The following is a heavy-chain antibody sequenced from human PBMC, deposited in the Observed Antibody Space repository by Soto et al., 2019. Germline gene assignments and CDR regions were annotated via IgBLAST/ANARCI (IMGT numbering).Heavy chain of an antibody. CDR1: GFTFSSYE. J-gene: IGHJ6*02. CDR3: ARLQWLVGMWYGMDV. D-gene: IGHD6-19*01. Sequence: EVQLVESGGGLAQPGGSLRLSCAASGFTFSSYEMNWVRQAPGKGLEWVSYISSSGSTIYYADSVKGRFTISRDNAKNSLYLQMNSLRAEDTAVYYCARLQWLVGMWYGMDVWGQGTTVTVSS. V-gene: IGHV3-48*03. CDR2: ISSSGSTI.